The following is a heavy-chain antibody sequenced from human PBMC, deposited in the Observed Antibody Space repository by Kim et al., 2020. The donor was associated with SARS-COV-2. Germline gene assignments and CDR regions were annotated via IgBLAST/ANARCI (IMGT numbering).Heavy chain of an antibody. V-gene: IGHV3-23*01. Sequence: THSAASVKGRLTTSRDNSKNALYLQMNSLRAEDTAVYYCAKDNGGRALGYWGQGTLVTVSS. CDR2: T. J-gene: IGHJ4*02. CDR3: AKDNGGRALGY. D-gene: IGHD3-16*01.